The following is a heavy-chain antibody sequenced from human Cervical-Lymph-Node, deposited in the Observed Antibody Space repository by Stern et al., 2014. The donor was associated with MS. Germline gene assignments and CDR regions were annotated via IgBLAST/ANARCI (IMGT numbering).Heavy chain of an antibody. Sequence: QVQLVQSGAEVKKPGASVKVSCKASGYTFSNYAMHWVRQAPGQGLEWVGWLNVDNGKTKSSQQFQGRVAFTRDTSTNTAYMELRSLRYEDTAVYYCARGTVIRGVKPTFSRDYWGQGTLVTVSS. CDR1: GYTFSNYA. CDR2: LNVDNGKT. CDR3: ARGTVIRGVKPTFSRDY. D-gene: IGHD3-10*01. J-gene: IGHJ4*02. V-gene: IGHV1-3*01.